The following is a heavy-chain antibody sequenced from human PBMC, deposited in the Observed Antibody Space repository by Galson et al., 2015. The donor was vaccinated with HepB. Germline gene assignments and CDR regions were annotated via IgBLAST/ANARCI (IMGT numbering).Heavy chain of an antibody. CDR3: ARDSRARDFWSGYDWFDP. D-gene: IGHD3-3*01. CDR2: ISSSSHYI. J-gene: IGHJ5*02. CDR1: GFILSAYN. Sequence: SLRLSCAASGFILSAYNMNWVRQAPGKGLEWVSFISSSSHYIYYADSVKGRFTISRDNAKNSLYLQMNSLRDEDTAVYYCARDSRARDFWSGYDWFDPWGQGTLVTVSS. V-gene: IGHV3-21*01.